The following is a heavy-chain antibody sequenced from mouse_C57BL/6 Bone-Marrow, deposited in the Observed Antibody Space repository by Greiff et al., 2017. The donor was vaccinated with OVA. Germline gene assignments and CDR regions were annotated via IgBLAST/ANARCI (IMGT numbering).Heavy chain of an antibody. CDR2: IHPNSGST. D-gene: IGHD1-1*01. CDR1: GYTFTSYW. CDR3: EREGSHYGSSPWFAY. J-gene: IGHJ3*01. V-gene: IGHV1-64*01. Sequence: QVQLQQPGAELVKPGASVKLSCKASGYTFTSYWMHWVKQRPGQGLEWIGMIHPNSGSTNYNEKFKSKATLTVDKSSSTAYMQHSSLTSEDSAVYYCEREGSHYGSSPWFAYWGQGTLVTVSA.